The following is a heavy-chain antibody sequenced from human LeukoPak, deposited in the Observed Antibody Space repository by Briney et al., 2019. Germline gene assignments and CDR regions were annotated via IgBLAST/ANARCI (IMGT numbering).Heavy chain of an antibody. V-gene: IGHV4-59*12. D-gene: IGHD6-6*01. CDR1: GGSISSYY. J-gene: IGHJ6*02. CDR2: IYYSGTT. CDR3: ARVGGSSSYHYYGMDV. Sequence: PSETLSLTCTVSGGSISSYYWSWIRQPPGRGLEWIGYIYYSGTTNYNPSPKSRVTMSVDTSKNQFSLKLSSVTAADTAVYYCARVGGSSSYHYYGMDVWGQGTTVTVSS.